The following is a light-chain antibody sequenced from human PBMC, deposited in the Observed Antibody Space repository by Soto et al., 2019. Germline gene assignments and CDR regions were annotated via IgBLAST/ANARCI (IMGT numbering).Light chain of an antibody. J-gene: IGKJ3*01. CDR2: GAS. CDR3: QQYGSSVFT. Sequence: EIVLTQSPGTLSLSPGERATLSCRSSQSVSGSYLAWYQQKPGQAPRLLIYGASSRATGIPDRVSGSGSGTDFTLTISILEPEDVAVYYCQQYGSSVFTFGPGTNVDIK. CDR1: QSVSGSY. V-gene: IGKV3-20*01.